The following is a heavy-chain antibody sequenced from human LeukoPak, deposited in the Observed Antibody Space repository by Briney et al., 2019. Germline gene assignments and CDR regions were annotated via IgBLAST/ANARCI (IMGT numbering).Heavy chain of an antibody. D-gene: IGHD2-15*01. CDR1: GYTFTGYY. CDR3: ARVSVDCSGGSCYPYFDF. CDR2: INPNSGGT. Sequence: GASVKVSCKASGYTFTGYYIHWVRQAPGQGLEWMGWINPNSGGTNYAQKFQGRVTVTRDTSISTAYMELSRLRSDDTAVYYCARVSVDCSGGSCYPYFDFWGQGTLVTVSS. J-gene: IGHJ4*02. V-gene: IGHV1-2*02.